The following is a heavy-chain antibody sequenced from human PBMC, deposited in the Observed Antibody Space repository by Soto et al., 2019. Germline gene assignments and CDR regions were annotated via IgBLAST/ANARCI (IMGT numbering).Heavy chain of an antibody. D-gene: IGHD3-22*01. V-gene: IGHV3-48*02. Sequence: PGGSLRLSCAASGFTFSSYAMSWVRQAPGKGLEWVSYISSSSSTIYYADSVKGRFTISRDNAKNSLYLQMNSLRDEDTAVYYCARDRVGGFYYDSSGYFDAFDIWGQGTMVTVSS. CDR1: GFTFSSYA. J-gene: IGHJ3*02. CDR3: ARDRVGGFYYDSSGYFDAFDI. CDR2: ISSSSSTI.